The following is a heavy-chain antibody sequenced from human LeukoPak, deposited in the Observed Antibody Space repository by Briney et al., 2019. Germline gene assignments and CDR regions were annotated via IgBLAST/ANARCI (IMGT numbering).Heavy chain of an antibody. CDR3: ARDSYSYGYFDY. Sequence: GGSLRLSCAASGFTVSSNYMSWVRQAPGKGLEWVSVIYSGGSTNYADSVKGRFTISRDNSKNTLYLQMNSLRAEDTAVYYCARDSYSYGYFDYWGQGTLVTVSS. CDR1: GFTVSSNY. CDR2: IYSGGST. V-gene: IGHV3-53*01. D-gene: IGHD5-18*01. J-gene: IGHJ4*02.